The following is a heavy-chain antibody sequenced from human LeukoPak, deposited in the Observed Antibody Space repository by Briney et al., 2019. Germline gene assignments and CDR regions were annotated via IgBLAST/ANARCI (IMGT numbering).Heavy chain of an antibody. J-gene: IGHJ4*02. V-gene: IGHV1-18*01. CDR2: ISAYNGNT. CDR1: GYTFTSYG. D-gene: IGHD3-10*01. Sequence: ASVKVSCKASGYTFTSYGISWVRQAPGQGLEWMGWISAYNGNTNYAQKLQGRVTMTTDTSTSTAYVELRSLRSDDTAVYYCARDRGPYGSGSYGDYWGQGTLVTVSS. CDR3: ARDRGPYGSGSYGDY.